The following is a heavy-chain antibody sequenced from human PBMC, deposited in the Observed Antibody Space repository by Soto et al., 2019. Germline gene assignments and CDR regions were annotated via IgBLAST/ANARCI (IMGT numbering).Heavy chain of an antibody. CDR1: GFTFSSYA. CDR3: ARDRSIPSWFDP. J-gene: IGHJ5*02. V-gene: IGHV3-30-3*01. D-gene: IGHD2-2*02. CDR2: ISYDGSNK. Sequence: QVQLVESGGGVVQPGRSLRLSCAASGFTFSSYAVHWVRQAPGKGLEWVAVISYDGSNKYYADSVKGRFTISRDNSKNTLYLQMNSLRAEDTAVYYCARDRSIPSWFDPWGQGTLVTVSS.